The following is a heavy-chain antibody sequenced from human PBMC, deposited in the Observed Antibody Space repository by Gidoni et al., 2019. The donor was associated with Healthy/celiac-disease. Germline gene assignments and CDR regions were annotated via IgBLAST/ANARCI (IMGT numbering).Heavy chain of an antibody. CDR1: GFTFSSYS. D-gene: IGHD3-22*01. Sequence: EVQLVESGGGLVQHGGSLRLSCTASGFTFSSYSMNWVRQAPGKGLEWVSYISSSSSTIYYADSVKGRFTISRDNAKNSLYLQMNTLRAEDTAVYYCARDAPYSSGYPDNDYWGQGTLVTVSS. V-gene: IGHV3-48*01. CDR2: ISSSSSTI. J-gene: IGHJ4*02. CDR3: ARDAPYSSGYPDNDY.